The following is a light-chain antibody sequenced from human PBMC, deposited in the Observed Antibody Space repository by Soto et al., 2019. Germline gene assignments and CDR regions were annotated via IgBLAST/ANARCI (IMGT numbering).Light chain of an antibody. J-gene: IGKJ1*01. V-gene: IGKV1-5*01. CDR1: QSISNW. CDR3: QQYNSYST. Sequence: DIQMTQSPSTLSASVGDRVTITCRASQSISNWLAWYQQKPGKAPKILIYDATSLESGVPSRFSGSRSGTDFTLTISSPQPDDFATYYCQQYNSYSTFGQGTNVEVK. CDR2: DAT.